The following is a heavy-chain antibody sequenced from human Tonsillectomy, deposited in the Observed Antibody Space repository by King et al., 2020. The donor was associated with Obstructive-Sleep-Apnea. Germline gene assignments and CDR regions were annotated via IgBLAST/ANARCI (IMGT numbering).Heavy chain of an antibody. CDR2: IAPWSDT. CDR1: RVSFSQYS. J-gene: IGHJ4*02. Sequence: VQLVESGGGLVQPGGSLRLSCAASRVSFSQYSLNWVRQAPGKGLEWISYIAPWSDTYYSDSVKGRFTISRDNAKNSVYLHMNYLRAEDTAVYYCARDSSWVFDFWGQGTLVTVSS. V-gene: IGHV3-48*04. D-gene: IGHD3-16*01. CDR3: ARDSSWVFDF.